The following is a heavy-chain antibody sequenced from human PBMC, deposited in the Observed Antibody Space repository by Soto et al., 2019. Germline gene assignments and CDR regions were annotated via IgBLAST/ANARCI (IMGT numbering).Heavy chain of an antibody. CDR3: ARTRKWELPLNVGYGMDV. CDR2: ISAYNGNT. D-gene: IGHD1-26*01. J-gene: IGHJ6*02. Sequence: ASVKVSCKASGYTFTSYGISWVRQAPGQGLEWMGWISAYNGNTNYAQKLQGRVTMTTDTSTSTAYMELRSLRSDDTAVYYCARTRKWELPLNVGYGMDVWGQGTTVTVSS. CDR1: GYTFTSYG. V-gene: IGHV1-18*01.